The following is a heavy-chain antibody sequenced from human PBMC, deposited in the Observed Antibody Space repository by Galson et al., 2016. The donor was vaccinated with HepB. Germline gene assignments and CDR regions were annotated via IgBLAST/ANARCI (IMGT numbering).Heavy chain of an antibody. CDR3: AHSRLDVLRFNWFDP. J-gene: IGHJ5*02. CDR2: IYWDNGK. Sequence: PALVKPTQTLTLTCTFSGFSLSTPGVGVGWVRQPPGKALEWLANIYWDNGKRYNPSLRSRITLNKDTSKNEVVLTLANMDPADTATYFCAHSRLDVLRFNWFDPWGQGTLVTVSS. V-gene: IGHV2-5*02. CDR1: GFSLSTPGVG. D-gene: IGHD3-3*01.